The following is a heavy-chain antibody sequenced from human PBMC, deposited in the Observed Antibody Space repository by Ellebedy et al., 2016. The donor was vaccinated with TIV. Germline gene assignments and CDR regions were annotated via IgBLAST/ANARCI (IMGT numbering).Heavy chain of an antibody. CDR3: ARDYKWITVTTYAFDI. CDR2: ISSSSSYI. V-gene: IGHV3-21*01. J-gene: IGHJ3*02. CDR1: GFTFSSYS. D-gene: IGHD4-17*01. Sequence: GGSLRLXCAASGFTFSSYSMNWVRQAPGKGLEWVSSISSSSSYIYYADSVKGRFTISRDNAKNSLYLQMNSLRAEDTAVYYCARDYKWITVTTYAFDIWGQGTMVTVSS.